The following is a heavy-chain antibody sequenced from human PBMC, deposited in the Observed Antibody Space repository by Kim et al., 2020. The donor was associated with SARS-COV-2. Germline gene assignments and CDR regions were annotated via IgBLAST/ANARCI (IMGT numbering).Heavy chain of an antibody. CDR1: GGSISSSSYY. Sequence: SETLSLTCTVSGGSISSSSYYWGWIRQPPGKGLEWIGSIYYSGSTYYNPSLKSRVTISVDTSKNQFSLKLSSVTAADTAVYYCARIITSSGWLVGNWFDPWGQGTLVTVSS. CDR3: ARIITSSGWLVGNWFDP. V-gene: IGHV4-39*07. D-gene: IGHD6-19*01. J-gene: IGHJ5*02. CDR2: IYYSGST.